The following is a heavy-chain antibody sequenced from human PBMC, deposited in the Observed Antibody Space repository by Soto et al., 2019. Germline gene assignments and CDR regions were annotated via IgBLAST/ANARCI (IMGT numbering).Heavy chain of an antibody. CDR2: INAGNGNT. D-gene: IGHD3-22*01. J-gene: IGHJ5*02. CDR1: GYTFTSYA. V-gene: IGHV1-3*01. Sequence: ASVKVSCKASGYTFTSYAMHWVRQAPGQRLEWMGWINAGNGNTKYSQKFQGRVTITRDTSASTAYMELSSLRAEDTAVYYCAKGNYDISGLSLSWFDPWGEGTLVTVAS. CDR3: AKGNYDISGLSLSWFDP.